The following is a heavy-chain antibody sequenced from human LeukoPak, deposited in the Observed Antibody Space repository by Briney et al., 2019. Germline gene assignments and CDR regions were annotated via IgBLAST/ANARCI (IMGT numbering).Heavy chain of an antibody. CDR3: ARALTRYSTAWYGY. CDR2: LNPYSGGT. Sequence: ASVRVSCKTSGFTFKDYYIHWVRQAPGQGLEWMGWLNPYSGGTNYAQKFQGRVTLTRDTSITTAYMDLSSLTSDDTALYYCARALTRYSTAWYGYWGQGTLVTVSS. CDR1: GFTFKDYY. D-gene: IGHD6-19*01. V-gene: IGHV1-2*02. J-gene: IGHJ4*02.